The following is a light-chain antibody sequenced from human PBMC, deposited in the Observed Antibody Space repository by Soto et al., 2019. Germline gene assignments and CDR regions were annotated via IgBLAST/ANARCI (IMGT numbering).Light chain of an antibody. Sequence: EIVLKQSPGTLSLSPGERATLSCRASQSVSSSYLAWYQQKPGQAPRLLIYGASSRATGIPDRFSGSGSGTDFTLTISRLEPEDFAVYYCQQRTNWPSFTFGPGTKVDIK. CDR1: QSVSSSY. V-gene: IGKV3D-20*02. CDR3: QQRTNWPSFT. J-gene: IGKJ3*01. CDR2: GAS.